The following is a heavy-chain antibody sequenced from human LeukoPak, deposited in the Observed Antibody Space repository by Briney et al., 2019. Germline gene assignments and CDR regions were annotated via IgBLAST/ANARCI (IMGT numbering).Heavy chain of an antibody. D-gene: IGHD3-22*01. V-gene: IGHV5-51*01. J-gene: IGHJ4*02. CDR1: GYSFTNYW. Sequence: GESLKISCKGSGYSFTNYWIAWVRQMPGKGLEWMGIISPGDSDTRYSPSFQGQVTISADKSISTAYLQWSSLKASDTAMYYCARGGKTYYYDSSGYYYFDYWGQGTLVTVSS. CDR2: ISPGDSDT. CDR3: ARGGKTYYYDSSGYYYFDY.